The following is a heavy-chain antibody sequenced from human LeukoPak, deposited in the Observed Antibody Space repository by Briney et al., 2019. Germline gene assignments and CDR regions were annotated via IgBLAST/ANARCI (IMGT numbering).Heavy chain of an antibody. CDR1: GGSISSSNW. CDR3: ARYQGWGPRTFDC. Sequence: PSGTLSLTCAVSGGSISSSNWWGWVRQPPGKGLEWTGEIYHSGSTNYNPSLRSRVPISVDKSKNQFSLKLSSVTAADTAVYYCARYQGWGPRTFDCWGQGTLVTVSS. J-gene: IGHJ4*02. D-gene: IGHD2-2*01. CDR2: IYHSGST. V-gene: IGHV4-4*02.